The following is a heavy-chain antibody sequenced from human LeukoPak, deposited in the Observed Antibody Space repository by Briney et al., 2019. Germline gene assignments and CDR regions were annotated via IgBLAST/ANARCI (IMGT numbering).Heavy chain of an antibody. CDR2: ISAYNGNT. CDR3: ARDSPFFISSFDP. J-gene: IGHJ5*02. V-gene: IGHV1-18*01. CDR1: GYTFTSYG. Sequence: ASLKVSCRASGYTFTSYGMSWVRQAPGQGLEWMEWISAYNGNTNYAQKLQGRVTMTTDTSTSTAYMELRSLRSDDTAVYYCARDSPFFISSFDPWGQGTLVTVSS. D-gene: IGHD3-10*01.